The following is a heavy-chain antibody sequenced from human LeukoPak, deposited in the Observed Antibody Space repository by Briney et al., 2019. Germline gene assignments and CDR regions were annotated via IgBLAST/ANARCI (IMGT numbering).Heavy chain of an antibody. CDR3: ARVSGSNWFDP. D-gene: IGHD3-10*01. J-gene: IGHJ5*02. CDR2: MSSIGST. V-gene: IGHV4-4*07. Sequence: PSETLSLTCTVSGDSISGYYWSWIRQPAGEGLEWIGRMSSIGSTNYNPSLKSRVTMSLDTSKNQVSLQLSAVTAADTAVYYCARVSGSNWFDPWGQGTLVTVSS. CDR1: GDSISGYY.